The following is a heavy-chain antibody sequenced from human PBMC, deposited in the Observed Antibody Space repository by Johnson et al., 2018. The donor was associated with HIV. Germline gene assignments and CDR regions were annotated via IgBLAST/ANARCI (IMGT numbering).Heavy chain of an antibody. CDR3: AKGQVARGAFDI. V-gene: IGHV3-33*06. CDR1: GFTFSSYA. Sequence: QVQLVESGGGVVQPGRSLSLSCAASGFTFSSYAMNWVRQAPGKGLEWVAVIWYDGSTEYYVDSVKGRFTISRDTSKNTLYLHMNSLGVEDTAVYYCAKGQVARGAFDIWGQGTMVTVSS. J-gene: IGHJ3*02. CDR2: IWYDGSTE.